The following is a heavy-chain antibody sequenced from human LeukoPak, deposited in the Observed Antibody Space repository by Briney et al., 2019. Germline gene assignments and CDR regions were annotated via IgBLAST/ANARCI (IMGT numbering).Heavy chain of an antibody. V-gene: IGHV1-8*02. CDR3: ARGIGSGATNWFDP. J-gene: IGHJ5*02. CDR1: GGTFSSYA. CDR2: MNPNSGNT. Sequence: GASVKVSCKASGGTFSSYAISWVRQATGQGLEWMGWMNPNSGNTGYAQKFQGRVTMTRNTSISTAYMELSSLRSEGTAVYYCARGIGSGATNWFDPWGQGTLVTVSS. D-gene: IGHD3-10*01.